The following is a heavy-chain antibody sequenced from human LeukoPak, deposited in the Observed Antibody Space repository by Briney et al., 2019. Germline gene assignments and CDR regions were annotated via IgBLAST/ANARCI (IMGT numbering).Heavy chain of an antibody. V-gene: IGHV3-66*01. J-gene: IGHJ4*02. Sequence: PSETLSLTCTVSGGSISSSSYYWGWIRQAPGKGLEWVSVIYSGGSTYYADSVKGRFTISRDNSKNTLYLQMNSLRAEDTAVYYCARTAPIDYWGQGTLVTVSS. CDR2: IYSGGST. D-gene: IGHD2-21*02. CDR3: ARTAPIDY. CDR1: GGSISSSSYY.